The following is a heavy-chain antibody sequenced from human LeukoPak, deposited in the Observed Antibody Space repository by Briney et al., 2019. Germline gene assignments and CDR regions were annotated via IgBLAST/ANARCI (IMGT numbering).Heavy chain of an antibody. Sequence: ASETLSLTCTVSGGSIFSYYFDWIRQPPGKGLEWIGYIYSNGITNYNPSLRSRVTISIATSKKQFSLRRMPGSAADTAIYYCAGRAYSDTGGYYPASGYFDLWGRGTLVTVS. V-gene: IGHV4-4*08. D-gene: IGHD3-22*01. J-gene: IGHJ2*01. CDR3: AGRAYSDTGGYYPASGYFDL. CDR2: IYSNGIT. CDR1: GGSIFSYY.